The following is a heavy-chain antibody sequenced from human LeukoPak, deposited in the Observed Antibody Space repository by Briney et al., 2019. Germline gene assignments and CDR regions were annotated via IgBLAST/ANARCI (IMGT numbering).Heavy chain of an antibody. V-gene: IGHV3-33*08. CDR1: GFTFSSYG. Sequence: PGGSLRLSCAASGFTFSSYGMHWVRQAPGKGLEWVAVIWYDGSNKYYADSVKGRFTISRDNSKNTLYLQMNSLRAEDTAVYYCARDSAVDTAMTTYYYYYGMDVWGQGTTVTVSS. CDR3: ARDSAVDTAMTTYYYYYGMDV. CDR2: IWYDGSNK. J-gene: IGHJ6*02. D-gene: IGHD5-18*01.